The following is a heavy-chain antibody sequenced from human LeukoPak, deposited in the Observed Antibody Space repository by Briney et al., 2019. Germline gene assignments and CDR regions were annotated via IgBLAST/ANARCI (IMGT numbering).Heavy chain of an antibody. CDR1: GGSISSGDFY. D-gene: IGHD6-13*01. CDR3: ARVVAAGIDY. CDR2: IYYSGST. V-gene: IGHV4-61*08. Sequence: PSETLSLTCIVSGGSISSGDFYWSWIRQPPGKGLEWIGYIYYSGSTNYNPSLKSRVTISVDTSKNQFSLKLSSVTAADTAVYYCARVVAAGIDYWGQGTLVTVSS. J-gene: IGHJ4*02.